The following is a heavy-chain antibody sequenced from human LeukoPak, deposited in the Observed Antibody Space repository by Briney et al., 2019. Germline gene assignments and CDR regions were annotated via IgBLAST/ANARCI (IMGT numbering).Heavy chain of an antibody. V-gene: IGHV3-48*01. CDR3: AKDRGSYSVFAYFDY. D-gene: IGHD1-26*01. Sequence: GGSLRLSCAASGFTFSSYSMNWVRQAPGKGLEWVSYISSSSSTIYYADSVKGRFTISRDNSKNTLYLQMNSLRAEDTAVYYCAKDRGSYSVFAYFDYWGQGTLVTVSS. CDR1: GFTFSSYS. CDR2: ISSSSSTI. J-gene: IGHJ4*02.